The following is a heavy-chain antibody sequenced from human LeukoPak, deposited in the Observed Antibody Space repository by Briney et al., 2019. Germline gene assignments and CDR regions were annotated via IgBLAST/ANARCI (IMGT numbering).Heavy chain of an antibody. Sequence: ASVKVSCKASGYTFTSYGISWVRQAPGQGLEWMGWISAYNGNTNYAQKLQGRVTMTTDTSTSTAYVELRSLRSDDTAVYYCARVRGSYWRYFQHWGQGTLVTVSS. J-gene: IGHJ1*01. CDR3: ARVRGSYWRYFQH. V-gene: IGHV1-18*01. D-gene: IGHD1-26*01. CDR2: ISAYNGNT. CDR1: GYTFTSYG.